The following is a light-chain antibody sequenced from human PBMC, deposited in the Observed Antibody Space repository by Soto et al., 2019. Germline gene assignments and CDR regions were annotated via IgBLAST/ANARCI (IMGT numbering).Light chain of an antibody. CDR3: MQGTHWPIT. CDR2: KVS. V-gene: IGKV2-30*02. J-gene: IGKJ5*01. CDR1: XSLVHSDGIAY. Sequence: DFVMPQSPLSPPVTLGQPASLPCRSNXSLVHSDGIAYFSWFQQRPGRSPRRLIYKVSNRDSGVPARFSGSGSGTDFALKISRVEAEDVGVYYCMQGTHWPITFGQGTRLEI.